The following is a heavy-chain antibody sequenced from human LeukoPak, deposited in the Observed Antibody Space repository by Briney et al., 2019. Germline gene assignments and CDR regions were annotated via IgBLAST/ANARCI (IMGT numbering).Heavy chain of an antibody. J-gene: IGHJ5*02. Sequence: GGSLSLSCAASGFTFSNYWMNWVRQAPGKGLEWVANIKQDGSEKYYVDSVKGRFTISRDNAKNSLYLHMNSLRDEDTAVYYCATRGFPWGQGTLVTVSS. CDR3: ATRGFP. D-gene: IGHD2-15*01. CDR1: GFTFSNYW. CDR2: IKQDGSEK. V-gene: IGHV3-7*01.